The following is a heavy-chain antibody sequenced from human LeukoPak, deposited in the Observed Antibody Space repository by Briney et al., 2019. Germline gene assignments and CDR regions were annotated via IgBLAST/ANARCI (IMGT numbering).Heavy chain of an antibody. J-gene: IGHJ4*02. CDR2: IYYSGST. CDR3: ATASTFSIAVAGTRGFDY. CDR1: GGSISSYY. Sequence: PSETLSLTCTVSGGSISSYYWSWIRQPPGKGLEWIGYIYYSGSTNYNPSLKSRVTISVDTSKNQFSLKLSSVTAADTAVYYCATASTFSIAVAGTRGFDYWGQGTLSPSPQ. D-gene: IGHD6-19*01. V-gene: IGHV4-59*01.